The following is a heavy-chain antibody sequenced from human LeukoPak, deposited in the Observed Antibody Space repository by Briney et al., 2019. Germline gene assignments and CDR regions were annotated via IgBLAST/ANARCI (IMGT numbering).Heavy chain of an antibody. J-gene: IGHJ6*03. Sequence: SETLSLTCAVYGGSFSGYYWSWIRQPPGKGLEWIGEINHSGNTNYNPSLKSRVAIAVDTSKNQFSLKLSSVTAADTAVYYCASGAYSYYYMDVWGKGTTVTISS. D-gene: IGHD1-26*01. CDR2: INHSGNT. CDR1: GGSFSGYY. V-gene: IGHV4-34*01. CDR3: ASGAYSYYYMDV.